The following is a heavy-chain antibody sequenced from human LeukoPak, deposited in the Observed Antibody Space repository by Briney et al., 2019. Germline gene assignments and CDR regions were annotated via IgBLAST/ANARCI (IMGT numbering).Heavy chain of an antibody. J-gene: IGHJ4*02. D-gene: IGHD3-10*01. Sequence: GGSLRLSCAASGFTFRIYSTNWVREAPGKGLEWVSYISSSRSYIYYADSVKGRFTISRDNAKNSLYLQMNSLRAEDTAVYYCARDLEYYYGSGSYYSHWGQGTLVTVSS. CDR2: ISSSRSYI. CDR3: ARDLEYYYGSGSYYSH. CDR1: GFTFRIYS. V-gene: IGHV3-21*01.